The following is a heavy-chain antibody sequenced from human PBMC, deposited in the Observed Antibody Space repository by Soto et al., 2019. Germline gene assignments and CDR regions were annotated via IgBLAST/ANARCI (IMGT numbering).Heavy chain of an antibody. CDR1: NGSFMGYY. CDR2: INHFGSP. V-gene: IGHV4-34*01. Sequence: QVQLHQWGAGLLKPSETLSLTCGVYNGSFMGYYWTWVRQPPGKGLEWIGEINHFGSPNYNPSLKSRVAISIDTSKYQFSLSLRSLTAADTAVYYCASLNGGRCLDKGDYWGKGILVTVSS. D-gene: IGHD3-3*01. J-gene: IGHJ4*02. CDR3: ASLNGGRCLDKGDY.